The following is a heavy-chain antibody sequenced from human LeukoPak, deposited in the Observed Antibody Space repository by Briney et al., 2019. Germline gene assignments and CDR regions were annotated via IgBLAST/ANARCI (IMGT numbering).Heavy chain of an antibody. CDR1: GFTVSSSY. CDR3: ARLGIAEAGILGYFDY. D-gene: IGHD6-13*01. J-gene: IGHJ4*02. Sequence: PGGSLRLSCAASGFTVSSSYMSWVRQAPGKGLEWVSVLYRGGNTYYVDSVKGRFTVSRDNSQNTLYLQMNSLRAEDTAVYYCARLGIAEAGILGYFDYWGQGILVTVSS. V-gene: IGHV3-53*01. CDR2: LYRGGNT.